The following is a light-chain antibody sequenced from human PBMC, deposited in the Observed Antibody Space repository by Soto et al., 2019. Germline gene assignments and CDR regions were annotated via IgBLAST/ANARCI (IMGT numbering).Light chain of an antibody. CDR1: QSVSSY. J-gene: IGKJ3*01. V-gene: IGKV3-11*01. CDR2: DAS. CDR3: QQRSNWPPVFT. Sequence: EIVLTQSPATLSLSPGERATLSCRASQSVSSYLAWYQQKRGQAPRLLIYDASSRATGIPARFSGSGSGTDFTLTISSLEPEDFAVYYCQQRSNWPPVFTFGPGTNVDIK.